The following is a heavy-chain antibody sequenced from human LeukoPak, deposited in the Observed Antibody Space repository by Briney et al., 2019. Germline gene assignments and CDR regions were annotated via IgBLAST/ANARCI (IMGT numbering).Heavy chain of an antibody. CDR3: AIRVTNTAELDY. J-gene: IGHJ4*01. V-gene: IGHV3-74*01. D-gene: IGHD5-18*01. Sequence: PEAALRLSCASSGFTLSSYWMHWVRQGPVNGLDLVSRINTDGSRTSYVDCVKGRFTISRDNAKNTLYLQLKSLSAEDTAVYYCAIRVTNTAELDYWGQGTLVTVFS. CDR1: GFTLSSYW. CDR2: INTDGSRT.